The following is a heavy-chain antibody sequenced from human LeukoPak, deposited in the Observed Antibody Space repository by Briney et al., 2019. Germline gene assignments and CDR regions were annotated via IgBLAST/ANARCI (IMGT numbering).Heavy chain of an antibody. D-gene: IGHD6-19*01. CDR2: IYHSGST. Sequence: SETLSLTCAVSGYSISSGYYWGWIRQPPGTGLEWIGSIYHSGSTYYNPSLKSRVTISVDTSKNQFSLKLSSVTAADTAVYYCAKNIGIAVAGNDYWGQGTLVTVSS. J-gene: IGHJ4*02. V-gene: IGHV4-38-2*01. CDR1: GYSISSGYY. CDR3: AKNIGIAVAGNDY.